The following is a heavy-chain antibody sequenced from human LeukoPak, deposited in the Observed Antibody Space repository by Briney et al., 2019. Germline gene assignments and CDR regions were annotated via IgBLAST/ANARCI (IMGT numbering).Heavy chain of an antibody. J-gene: IGHJ4*02. CDR2: FSGSGGTT. Sequence: PGGSLRLSCAASGFTFSSYAMNWVRQAPGRGLEWVSGFSGSGGTTYYADSVKGRFTISRDNSKNTLYLQMNSLRAEDTAVYYCAKDLTGTTSSYDYWGQGTLVTVSS. CDR1: GFTFSSYA. D-gene: IGHD1-20*01. V-gene: IGHV3-23*01. CDR3: AKDLTGTTSSYDY.